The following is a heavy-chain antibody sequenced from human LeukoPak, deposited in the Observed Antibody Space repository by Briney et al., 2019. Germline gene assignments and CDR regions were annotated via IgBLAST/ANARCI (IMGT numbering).Heavy chain of an antibody. Sequence: GGSLRLSCVASGFSFSNYGMTWVRQAPGRGLEWVSGIGGSDDRIEYAASVRGRFAISRDNSKNTLYLQLNSLRAEDSAVYICARRGTPGPHNWFDSWGQGTLVTVSS. D-gene: IGHD3-16*01. V-gene: IGHV3-23*01. CDR3: ARRGTPGPHNWFDS. J-gene: IGHJ5*01. CDR1: GFSFSNYG. CDR2: IGGSDDRI.